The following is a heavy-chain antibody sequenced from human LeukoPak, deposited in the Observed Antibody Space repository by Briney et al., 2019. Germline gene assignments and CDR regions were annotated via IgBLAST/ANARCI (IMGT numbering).Heavy chain of an antibody. CDR2: IYSGGST. J-gene: IGHJ6*03. D-gene: IGHD3-9*01. Sequence: GGSLRLSCAASGFTVSSNYMSWVRQAPGKGLEWVSVIYSGGSTYYADSVKGRFTISRDNSKNTLYLQMNSLRAEDTAVYYCASSRLTQMTRNYYYYMDVWGKGTTVTISS. V-gene: IGHV3-66*01. CDR1: GFTVSSNY. CDR3: ASSRLTQMTRNYYYYMDV.